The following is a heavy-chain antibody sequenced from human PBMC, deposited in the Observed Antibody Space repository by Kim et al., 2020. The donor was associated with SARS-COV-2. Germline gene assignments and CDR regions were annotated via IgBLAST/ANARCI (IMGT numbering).Heavy chain of an antibody. V-gene: IGHV3-7*01. CDR2: IKEDGSEK. CDR3: ARPLSGYSRYYGMDV. CDR1: GFTFSSYW. J-gene: IGHJ6*02. Sequence: GGSLRLSCAASGFTFSSYWMTWVRQAPGKGLEWVANIKEDGSEKYYVYSVKGRFTISRDNAKKSLYLQMNSLRAEDTAVYHCARPLSGYSRYYGMDVWGQGTTVTVSS. D-gene: IGHD3-22*01.